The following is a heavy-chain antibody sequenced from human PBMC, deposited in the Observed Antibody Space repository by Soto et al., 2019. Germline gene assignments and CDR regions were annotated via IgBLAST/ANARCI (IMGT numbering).Heavy chain of an antibody. CDR2: ISYDGSNK. J-gene: IGHJ5*02. CDR1: GFTFSSYA. D-gene: IGHD3-3*01. CDR3: ARELPFWIDNWFDP. V-gene: IGHV3-30-3*01. Sequence: QVQLVESGGGVVQPGRSLRLSCAASGFTFSSYAMHWVRQAPGKGLEWVAVISYDGSNKYYADSVKGRFTISRDNSKNTLYPQMNSLRAEDTAVYYCARELPFWIDNWFDPWGQGTLVTVSS.